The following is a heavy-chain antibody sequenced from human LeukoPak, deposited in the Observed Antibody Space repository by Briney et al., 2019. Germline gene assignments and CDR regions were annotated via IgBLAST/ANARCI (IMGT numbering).Heavy chain of an antibody. CDR2: INPSGGST. CDR3: ARAYYDFWSGYYDPFDY. V-gene: IGHV1-46*01. J-gene: IGHJ4*02. Sequence: ASVKVSCKASGYTFTSYYMHWVRQAPGQGLEWMGIINPSGGSTSYAQKFQGRVTMTRDTSISTAYMELSRLRSDDTAVYYCARAYYDFWSGYYDPFDYWGQGTLVTVSS. CDR1: GYTFTSYY. D-gene: IGHD3-3*01.